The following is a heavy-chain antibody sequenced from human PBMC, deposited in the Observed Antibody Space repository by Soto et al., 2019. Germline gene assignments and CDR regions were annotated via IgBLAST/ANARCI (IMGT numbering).Heavy chain of an antibody. CDR2: NHYSGGA. D-gene: IGHD2-8*01. Sequence: QVQLHESGPGLVKPSETLSLTCTVSGGSFNDYYWSWIRQPPGQGLEWVGYNHYSGGAIYSPSLKSRVIMSVDTSMKHVSLTLNSVTAADTAVYYCASGRPSTDCSSGVCYPVAGYFYMDVWGKGTVVTVSS. CDR1: GGSFNDYY. V-gene: IGHV4-59*08. J-gene: IGHJ6*03. CDR3: ASGRPSTDCSSGVCYPVAGYFYMDV.